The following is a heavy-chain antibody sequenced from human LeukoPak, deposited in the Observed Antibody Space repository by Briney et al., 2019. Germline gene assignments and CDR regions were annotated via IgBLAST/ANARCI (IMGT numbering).Heavy chain of an antibody. J-gene: IGHJ3*02. Sequence: GGSLRLSCAASGFTFSSYSMNWVRQAPGKGLEWVSSISSSSSYIYYADSVKGRFTISRDNAKNSLYLQMNSLRAEDTAVYYCASFITDIAVDIWGQGTMVTVSS. V-gene: IGHV3-21*01. CDR2: ISSSSSYI. D-gene: IGHD6-19*01. CDR3: ASFITDIAVDI. CDR1: GFTFSSYS.